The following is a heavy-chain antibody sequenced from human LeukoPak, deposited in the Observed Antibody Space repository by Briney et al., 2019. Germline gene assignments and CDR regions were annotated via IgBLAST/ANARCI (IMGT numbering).Heavy chain of an antibody. Sequence: ASVKVSCKASGYTFTGYYMHWVRQAPGQGLEWMGWINPNSGGTNYAQKFQGWVTMTRDTSISTAYMELSRLRSDDTAVYYCARDGGYSSSWYSGNYFDYWGQGTLVTVSS. D-gene: IGHD6-13*01. CDR3: ARDGGYSSSWYSGNYFDY. CDR1: GYTFTGYY. J-gene: IGHJ4*02. V-gene: IGHV1-2*04. CDR2: INPNSGGT.